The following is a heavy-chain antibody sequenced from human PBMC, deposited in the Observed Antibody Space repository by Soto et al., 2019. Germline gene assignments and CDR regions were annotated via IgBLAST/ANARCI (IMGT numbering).Heavy chain of an antibody. CDR2: ISSGSSYI. D-gene: IGHD2-2*01. Sequence: EVQVVESGGGLVEPGGSLRLSCVASGFTFNSYYMSWVRQAPGKGLEWVSSISSGSSYIYYADSVKGRFTISRDNAKHSLYLQMDSLRAGDTAIYYCAREGDIVIVPGWLDPWGQGTLVTVSS. CDR3: AREGDIVIVPGWLDP. V-gene: IGHV3-21*01. J-gene: IGHJ5*02. CDR1: GFTFNSYY.